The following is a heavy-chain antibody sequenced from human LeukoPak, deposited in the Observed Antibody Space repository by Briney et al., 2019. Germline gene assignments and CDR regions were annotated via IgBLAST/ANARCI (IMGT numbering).Heavy chain of an antibody. V-gene: IGHV1-8*01. Sequence: ASVKVSCKASGYTFTNSDINWVRQATGQGLEWMGWMNPNSGNTGYAQKFQGRVTMTKNTSISTAYMELSSLRSEDTAVYYCAGGYYDNRGYYFDFRGQGTLVTVSS. CDR3: AGGYYDNRGYYFDF. J-gene: IGHJ4*02. CDR1: GYTFTNSD. D-gene: IGHD3-22*01. CDR2: MNPNSGNT.